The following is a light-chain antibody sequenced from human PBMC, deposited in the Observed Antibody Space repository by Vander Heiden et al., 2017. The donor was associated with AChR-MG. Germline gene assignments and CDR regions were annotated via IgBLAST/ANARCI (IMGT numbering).Light chain of an antibody. J-gene: IGLJ3*02. CDR3: QVWDSSSDHPWV. V-gene: IGLV3-21*03. CDR2: DDS. Sequence: SSVLTQPPPASVAPGKTARITCGGNNIGGKSVHGYQQKPGQAPVLVVFDDSDRPSGIPERFSGSNSGNTATLTISRVEAGDEADYYCQVWDSSSDHPWVFGGGTKLTVL. CDR1: NIGGKS.